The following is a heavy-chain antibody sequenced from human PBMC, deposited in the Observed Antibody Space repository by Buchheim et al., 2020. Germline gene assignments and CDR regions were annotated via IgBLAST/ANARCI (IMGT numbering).Heavy chain of an antibody. CDR3: ARAGPYSSGWRSGVGIDY. D-gene: IGHD6-19*01. CDR2: INSDGSST. J-gene: IGHJ4*02. Sequence: EVQLVESGGGLVQPGGSLRLSCAASGFTFSSYWLHWVRQAPGKGLVWVSRINSDGSSTSYADSVKGRFTISRDNAKNTLYLQMNSLRAEDTAVYYCARAGPYSSGWRSGVGIDYWGQGTL. CDR1: GFTFSSYW. V-gene: IGHV3-74*01.